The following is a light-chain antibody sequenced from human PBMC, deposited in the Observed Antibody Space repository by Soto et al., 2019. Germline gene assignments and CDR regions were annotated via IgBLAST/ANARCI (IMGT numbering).Light chain of an antibody. CDR3: QQYGSAPLT. CDR2: GAS. V-gene: IGKV3-20*01. CDR1: ESVSTNY. Sequence: EIVLTQSPGTLSLSPGERATLSCRASESVSTNYLAWYQQKPGQAPRLLISGASSRATGIPDRFSGSGSGADFTLTINRLEPEDFAVYYCQQYGSAPLTFGGGTKVEIK. J-gene: IGKJ4*01.